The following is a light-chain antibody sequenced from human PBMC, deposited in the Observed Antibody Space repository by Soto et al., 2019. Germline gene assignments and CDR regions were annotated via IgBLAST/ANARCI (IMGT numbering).Light chain of an antibody. Sequence: EMVLTHSPGTLSLSPLDRASRSFMSSQSVSNDYVAWVQQKPCQTPRLLIYGVSSRATDSPDRFSGSGSGTDFTLAISSLQPEDSATYYCLQDINYPWTFGQGTKVDIK. CDR1: QSVSNDY. V-gene: IGKV3-20*01. CDR3: LQDINYPWT. CDR2: GVS. J-gene: IGKJ1*01.